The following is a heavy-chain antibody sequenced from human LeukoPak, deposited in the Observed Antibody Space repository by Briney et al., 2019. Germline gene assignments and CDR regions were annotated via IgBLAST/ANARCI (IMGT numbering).Heavy chain of an antibody. CDR1: GFTFSSYA. V-gene: IGHV3-23*01. Sequence: GGSLRLSCAASGFTFSSYAMSWVRQAPGKGLEWVSAISGSGGSTYYADSVKGRFTISRDNSKNTLYLQMNSLRAEDTAVYYCAKVHCSSTSCYAWSFDCWGQGTLVTVSS. D-gene: IGHD2-2*01. J-gene: IGHJ4*02. CDR2: ISGSGGST. CDR3: AKVHCSSTSCYAWSFDC.